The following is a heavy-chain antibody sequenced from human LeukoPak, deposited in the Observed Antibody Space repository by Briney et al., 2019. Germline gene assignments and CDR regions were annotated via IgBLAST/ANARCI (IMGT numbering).Heavy chain of an antibody. D-gene: IGHD5-18*01. CDR2: IYYSGST. V-gene: IGHV4-39*01. CDR1: GGSISGSSFS. CDR3: ARRQYSYGYREFDY. J-gene: IGHJ4*02. Sequence: TSETLSLTCSVSGGSISGSSFSWGWIRQPPGKGLEWIGTIYYSGSTYYNPSLKSRVTISVDTSKNQFSLMLSSVTAADTAVYYCARRQYSYGYREFDYWGQGTLVTVSS.